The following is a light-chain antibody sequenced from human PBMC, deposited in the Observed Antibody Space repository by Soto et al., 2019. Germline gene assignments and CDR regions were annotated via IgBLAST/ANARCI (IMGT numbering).Light chain of an antibody. CDR2: GAS. V-gene: IGKV3D-15*01. CDR1: QSVSSN. CDR3: QQYNNWPPLT. Sequence: EIVMTQSPATLSVSPGERATLSCRASQSVSSNLAWYQQKPGQAPRLLIYGASIRATGIPARFSGSESGTEFTHTISSLQSEDFAVYYGQQYNNWPPLTFGGGTMVEIK. J-gene: IGKJ4*01.